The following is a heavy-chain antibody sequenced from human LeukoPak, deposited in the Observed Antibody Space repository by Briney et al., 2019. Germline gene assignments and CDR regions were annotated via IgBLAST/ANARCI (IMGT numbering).Heavy chain of an antibody. V-gene: IGHV3-23*01. D-gene: IGHD1-14*01. CDR3: AQDVRIEEVPLLGPGF. CDR2: ISSRGDDT. Sequence: GGSLRLSCTASGFTFSTLAMSWVRQAPGKGLEWVSSISSRGDDTSYADSVKGRFSISRDNPKNTVYLQMNSLRSEDTGLYFCAQDVRIEEVPLLGPGFWGQGTLVTVSS. J-gene: IGHJ4*02. CDR1: GFTFSTLA.